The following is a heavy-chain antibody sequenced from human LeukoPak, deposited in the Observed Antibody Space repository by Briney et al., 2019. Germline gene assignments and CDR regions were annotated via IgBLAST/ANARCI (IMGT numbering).Heavy chain of an antibody. CDR3: ARDKCSSTSCYHFDY. V-gene: IGHV3-33*01. CDR2: IRYDGSNK. CDR1: GFTFSSYG. J-gene: IGHJ4*02. D-gene: IGHD2-2*01. Sequence: PGGSLRLSCAASGFTFSSYGMHWVRQAPGKGLEWVAVIRYDGSNKYYADSVKGRFTISRDNSKNTLYLQMNSLRAEDTAVYYCARDKCSSTSCYHFDYWGQGTLVTVSS.